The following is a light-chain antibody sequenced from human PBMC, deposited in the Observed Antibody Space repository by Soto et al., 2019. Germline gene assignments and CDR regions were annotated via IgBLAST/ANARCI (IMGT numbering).Light chain of an antibody. CDR3: QQYYSYPIT. CDR2: TVS. V-gene: IGKV1D-16*01. CDR1: QDISTW. J-gene: IGKJ5*01. Sequence: IQMTQSPSSVSASVGDRVTITCPASQDISTWLAWYQQKPGKAPKSLIYTVSTLQSGVPSRFSGSGSGTEFSLTISSLQPEDFATYYCQQYYSYPITFGQGTRLEIK.